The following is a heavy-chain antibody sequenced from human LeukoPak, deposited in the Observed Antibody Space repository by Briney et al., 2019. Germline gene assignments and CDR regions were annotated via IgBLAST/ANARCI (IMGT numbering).Heavy chain of an antibody. CDR3: ARGAPSTAYFDV. V-gene: IGHV3-48*02. CDR2: IVSSSHVT. Sequence: GGSLRLSCAASGFTFSDYSMNWVRQAPGKGPEWLSYIVSSSHVTHYADSVRGRFTISRDNAKNSLYLQMNSLSDEDTAVYYCARGAPSTAYFDVWGRGTLVTVSS. D-gene: IGHD5/OR15-5a*01. J-gene: IGHJ2*01. CDR1: GFTFSDYS.